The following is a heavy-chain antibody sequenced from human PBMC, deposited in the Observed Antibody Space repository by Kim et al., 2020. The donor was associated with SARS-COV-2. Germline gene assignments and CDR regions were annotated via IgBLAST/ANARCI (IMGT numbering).Heavy chain of an antibody. Sequence: SETLSLTCTVSGGSISSYYWSWIRQPPGKGLEWIGDIYYSGSTNYNPSLKSRVTISVDTSKNQFSLKLSSVTAADTAVYYCARAIRGSSTLRYYYYYGMDVWGQGTTVTVSS. J-gene: IGHJ6*02. CDR1: GGSISSYY. V-gene: IGHV4-59*13. CDR2: IYYSGST. CDR3: ARAIRGSSTLRYYYYYGMDV. D-gene: IGHD6-6*01.